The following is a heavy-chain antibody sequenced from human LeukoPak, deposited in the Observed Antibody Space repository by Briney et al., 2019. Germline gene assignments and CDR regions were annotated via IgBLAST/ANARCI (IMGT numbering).Heavy chain of an antibody. Sequence: ATVKISCKASGYTFTDYYMHWVQQAPGKGLEWMGRVDPEDGETIYAEKFQGRVTITADTSTDTAYMELSSLRAEDTAVYYCARWPYSSSYYFDYWGQGTLVTVSS. CDR2: VDPEDGET. V-gene: IGHV1-69-2*01. D-gene: IGHD6-6*01. CDR1: GYTFTDYY. J-gene: IGHJ4*02. CDR3: ARWPYSSSYYFDY.